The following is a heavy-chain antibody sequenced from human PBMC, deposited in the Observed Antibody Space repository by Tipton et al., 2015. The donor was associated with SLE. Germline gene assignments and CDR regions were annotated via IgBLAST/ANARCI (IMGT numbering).Heavy chain of an antibody. J-gene: IGHJ5*02. Sequence: GLVKPSETLSLTCTFSGDSINTPNYYWAWIRQSPGKGLELIGSIFYTGNAYYNRSLKSRVTISIDTSKNQFSLQLTSVTAADTAFYYCARHGPHIAARQLWFDPWGQGTLVTVSS. CDR1: GDSINTPNYY. CDR3: ARHGPHIAARQLWFDP. CDR2: IFYTGNA. V-gene: IGHV4-39*07. D-gene: IGHD6-6*01.